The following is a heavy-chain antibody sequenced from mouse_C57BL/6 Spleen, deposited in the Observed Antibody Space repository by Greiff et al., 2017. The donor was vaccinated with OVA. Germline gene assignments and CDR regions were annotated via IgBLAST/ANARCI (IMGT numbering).Heavy chain of an antibody. CDR3: ARWGGPHDY. CDR2: IDPSDSYT. D-gene: IGHD3-3*01. V-gene: IGHV1-69*01. Sequence: VQLQQSGAELVMPGASVKLSCKASGYTFTSYWMHWVKQRPGQGLEWIGEIDPSDSYTNYNQKFKGKSTLTVDKSSSTAYMQLSSLTSEDSAVYYCARWGGPHDYWGQGTTLTVSS. CDR1: GYTFTSYW. J-gene: IGHJ2*01.